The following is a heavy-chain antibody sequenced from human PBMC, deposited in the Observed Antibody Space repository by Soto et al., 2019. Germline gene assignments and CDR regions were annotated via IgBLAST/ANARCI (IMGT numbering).Heavy chain of an antibody. CDR1: GFTYTDFA. CDR3: ARRAWDSYYAIDV. D-gene: IGHD3-22*01. Sequence: VQLVESGGGEVQPGRSLRLSCAASGFTYTDFALHWVRQAPGKGLEWVAIISYDGSDKYYADSVKGRFAISRDNPTNTPYLEMNSLRPEDTAVYFCARRAWDSYYAIDVWGQGTTVTVFS. V-gene: IGHV3-30*09. CDR2: ISYDGSDK. J-gene: IGHJ6*02.